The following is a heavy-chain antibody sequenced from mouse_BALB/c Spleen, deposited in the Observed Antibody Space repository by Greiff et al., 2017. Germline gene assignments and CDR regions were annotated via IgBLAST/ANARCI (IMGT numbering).Heavy chain of an antibody. V-gene: IGHV5-17*02. J-gene: IGHJ1*01. CDR1: GFTFSSFG. Sequence: EVQRVESGGGLVQPGGSRKLSCAASGFTFSSFGMHWVRQAPEKGLEWVAYISSGSSTIYYADTVKGRFTISRDNPKNTLFLQMTSLRSEDTAMYYCARSTVVAKGTWWYFDVWGAGTTVTVSS. CDR3: ARSTVVAKGTWWYFDV. CDR2: ISSGSSTI. D-gene: IGHD1-1*01.